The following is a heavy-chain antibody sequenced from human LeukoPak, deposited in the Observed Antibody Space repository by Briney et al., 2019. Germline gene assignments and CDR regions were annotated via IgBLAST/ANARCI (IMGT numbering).Heavy chain of an antibody. J-gene: IGHJ4*02. CDR3: AKDICSRIGCHEIDY. CDR1: RFTFSSCR. Sequence: GGSLRLSCAASRFTFSSCRMSWVRNAPGKGLELVANRNQDESEKYYLDSVKGRFTTSRDNAKNYLYPHMNSLRCEDTALDYFAKDICSRIGCHEIDYWGQGTLVTVYS. V-gene: IGHV3-7*05. D-gene: IGHD2-2*01. CDR2: RNQDESEK.